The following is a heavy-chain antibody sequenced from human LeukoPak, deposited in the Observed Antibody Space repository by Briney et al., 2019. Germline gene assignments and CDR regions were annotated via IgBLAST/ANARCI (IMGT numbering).Heavy chain of an antibody. CDR3: ARDGYSYHGNYFDY. V-gene: IGHV4-39*01. CDR2: IYYSGST. CDR1: GGSISSSSYY. D-gene: IGHD5-18*01. Sequence: SETLSLTCTVSGGSISSSSYYWGWIRQPPGKGLEWIGSIYYSGSTYYNPSLKSRVTISVDTSKNQFSLKLGSVTAADTAVYYCARDGYSYHGNYFDYWGQGTLVTVSS. J-gene: IGHJ4*02.